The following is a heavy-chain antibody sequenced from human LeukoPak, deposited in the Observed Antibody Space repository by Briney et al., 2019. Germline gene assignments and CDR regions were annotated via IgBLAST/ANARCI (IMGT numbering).Heavy chain of an antibody. D-gene: IGHD6-13*01. CDR3: ARLAAANFDY. CDR2: IYYSGST. J-gene: IGHJ4*02. Sequence: QSSETLSLTCTVSGGSISSYYWSWIRQPPGKGLEWIGYIYYSGSTNYNPSLKSRVTISVDTSKNQFSLKLSSVTAADTAVYYCARLAAANFDYWGQGTLVTVSS. CDR1: GGSISSYY. V-gene: IGHV4-59*08.